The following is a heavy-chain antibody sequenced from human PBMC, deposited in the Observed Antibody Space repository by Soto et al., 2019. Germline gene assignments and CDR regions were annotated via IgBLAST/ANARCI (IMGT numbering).Heavy chain of an antibody. V-gene: IGHV4-34*01. CDR2: INHSGST. D-gene: IGHD3-10*01. CDR3: DRVITLVPFDY. Sequence: SETLSLTCAVYGGSFSGYYWSWIRQPPGKGLEWIGEINHSGSTNYNPSLKSRVTISVDTFKNQFSLKLSSVTAADTAVYYCDRVITLVPFDYWGQGTLVTVSS. J-gene: IGHJ4*02. CDR1: GGSFSGYY.